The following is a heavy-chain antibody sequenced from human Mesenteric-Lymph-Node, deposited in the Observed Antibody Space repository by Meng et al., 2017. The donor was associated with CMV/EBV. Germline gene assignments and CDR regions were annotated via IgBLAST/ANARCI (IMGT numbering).Heavy chain of an antibody. CDR2: IKQDGSEK. V-gene: IGHV3-7*01. Sequence: ESLKISCAASGFTFSSYWMSWVRQAPGKGLEWVANIKQDGSEKYYVDSVKGRFTISRDNAKNSLYLQMNSLRAEDTAVYYCARVSTLGYYDSSGYLFYWGQGTLVTVSS. J-gene: IGHJ4*02. D-gene: IGHD3-22*01. CDR1: GFTFSSYW. CDR3: ARVSTLGYYDSSGYLFY.